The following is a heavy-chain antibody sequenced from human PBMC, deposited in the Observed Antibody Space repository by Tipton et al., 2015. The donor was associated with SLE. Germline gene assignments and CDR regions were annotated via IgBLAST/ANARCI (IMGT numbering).Heavy chain of an antibody. V-gene: IGHV4-59*01. Sequence: TLSLTCTVSGGSISNYYWSWIRQSPGKGLEWIGYIYYSGHTDYNPSLKSRVTLSVDTSKSQFSFSLRLSSVTAADTALYYCARRALRSGWHFDLWGRGTLVAVSS. CDR1: GGSISNYY. CDR3: ARRALRSGWHFDL. J-gene: IGHJ2*01. CDR2: IYYSGHT.